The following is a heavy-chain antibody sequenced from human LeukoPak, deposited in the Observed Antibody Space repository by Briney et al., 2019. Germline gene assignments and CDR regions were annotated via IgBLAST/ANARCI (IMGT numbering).Heavy chain of an antibody. CDR1: GGSFSYYY. V-gene: IGHV4-34*01. D-gene: IGHD3-9*01. CDR2: INHSGST. CDR3: AIRKYYDILTGYRKIPTSGFDP. J-gene: IGHJ5*02. Sequence: SETLSLTCAVYGGSFSYYYWSWIRQPPGKTLEWIGEINHSGSTNYNPSLKSRVTISVDTSKNQFSLKLSSVTAADTAVYYCAIRKYYDILTGYRKIPTSGFDPWGQGTLITVSS.